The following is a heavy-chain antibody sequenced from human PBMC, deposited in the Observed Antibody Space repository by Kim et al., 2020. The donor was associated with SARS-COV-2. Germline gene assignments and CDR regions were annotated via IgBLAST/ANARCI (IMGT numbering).Heavy chain of an antibody. D-gene: IGHD4-17*01. J-gene: IGHJ5*02. Sequence: GESLKISCKGSGYSFTSYWISWVRQMPGKGLEWMGRIDPSDSYTNYSPSFQGHVTISADKSISTAYLQWSSLKASDTAMYYCARGGDYGDNQYNWFDPWGQGTLVTVSS. CDR2: IDPSDSYT. CDR3: ARGGDYGDNQYNWFDP. CDR1: GYSFTSYW. V-gene: IGHV5-10-1*01.